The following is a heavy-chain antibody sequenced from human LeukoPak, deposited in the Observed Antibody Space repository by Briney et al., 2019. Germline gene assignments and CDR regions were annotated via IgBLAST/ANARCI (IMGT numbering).Heavy chain of an antibody. J-gene: IGHJ6*03. Sequence: GRSLRLSCAASGFTFSSYGMHWVRQAPGKGLEWVAVIWYGGSNKYYADSVKGRFTISRDNSKNTLYLQMNSLRAEDTAVYYCAKDQRGYSDGYYYYYYMDVWGKGTTVTVSS. CDR3: AKDQRGYSDGYYYYYYMDV. D-gene: IGHD5-12*01. V-gene: IGHV3-30*18. CDR2: IWYGGSNK. CDR1: GFTFSSYG.